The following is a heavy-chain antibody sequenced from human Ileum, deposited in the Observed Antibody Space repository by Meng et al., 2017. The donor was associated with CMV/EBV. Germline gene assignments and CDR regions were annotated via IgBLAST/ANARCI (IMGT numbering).Heavy chain of an antibody. CDR2: ISRSGGST. V-gene: IGHV3-23*01. D-gene: IGHD2-2*01. CDR1: GFTFSNYA. J-gene: IGHJ6*02. CDR3: ATDTSSNTPMDV. Sequence: GESLKISCAASGFTFSNYAMNWVRQAPGKGLEWVSGISRSGGSTYYADSVKGRFTMSRDSSNNTLYLQMYILRAEDTAVYYSATDTSSNTPMDVWGQGTTVTVSS.